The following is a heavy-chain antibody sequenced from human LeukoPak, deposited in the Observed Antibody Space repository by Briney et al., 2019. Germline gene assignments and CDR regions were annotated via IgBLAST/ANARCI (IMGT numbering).Heavy chain of an antibody. CDR1: GGSISSYY. CDR3: ARGGYGVARRRPFDY. CDR2: IYYSGST. D-gene: IGHD5-12*01. V-gene: IGHV4-59*08. J-gene: IGHJ4*02. Sequence: SETLSLTCTVSGGSISSYYWSWIRQPPGKGLEWIGYIYYSGSTNYNPSLKNRVTISVDTSKNQFSLKLSSVTAADTAVYYCARGGYGVARRRPFDYWGQGTLVTVSS.